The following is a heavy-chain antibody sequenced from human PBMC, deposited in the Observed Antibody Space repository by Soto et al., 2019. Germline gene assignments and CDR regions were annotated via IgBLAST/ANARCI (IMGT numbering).Heavy chain of an antibody. J-gene: IGHJ6*02. CDR2: ISDGGDTT. Sequence: PGGSLRLSCAASEFIFSNYPMNWVRQAPGKGLEWVSTISDGGDTTFYGDSVKGRFTVSRDNSRNTLFLQMTSLRADDTAVYYCAADIGVRVAGMDVWGQGTTVTVSS. V-gene: IGHV3-23*01. CDR3: AADIGVRVAGMDV. CDR1: EFIFSNYP. D-gene: IGHD5-12*01.